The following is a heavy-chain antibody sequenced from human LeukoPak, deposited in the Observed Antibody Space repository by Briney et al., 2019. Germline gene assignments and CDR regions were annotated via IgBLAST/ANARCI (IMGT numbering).Heavy chain of an antibody. Sequence: KASQTLSLTCTVSGGSISSGAYYWSWIRQHPGKGLEWIGYIYYSGSTYYNPSLKSRVTISVDTSKNQFSLKLSSVTAADTAVYYCARARAAAAESDYWGQGTLVTVSS. CDR2: IYYSGST. CDR1: GGSISSGAYY. V-gene: IGHV4-31*03. CDR3: ARARAAAAESDY. J-gene: IGHJ4*02. D-gene: IGHD6-13*01.